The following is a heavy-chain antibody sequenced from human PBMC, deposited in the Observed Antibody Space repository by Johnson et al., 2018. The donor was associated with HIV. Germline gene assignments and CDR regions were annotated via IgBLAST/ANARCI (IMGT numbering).Heavy chain of an antibody. CDR1: GFTFSGYA. J-gene: IGHJ3*02. V-gene: IGHV3-30*02. Sequence: QVQLVESGGGVVQPGGSLRLSCEVSGFTFSGYAMNWVRQAPGKGLEWVAFIRFDGSIEYYADSVKGRFTISRDNSKNTLYLQMNSLKAEDTAVYYCAGTSLEWLLFAFDIWGQGTMVTVSS. CDR2: IRFDGSIE. CDR3: AGTSLEWLLFAFDI. D-gene: IGHD3-3*01.